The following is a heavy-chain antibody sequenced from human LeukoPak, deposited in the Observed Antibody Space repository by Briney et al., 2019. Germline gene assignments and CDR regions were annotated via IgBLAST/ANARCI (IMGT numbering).Heavy chain of an antibody. CDR3: ARVEVVVPAATGGWFDP. J-gene: IGHJ5*02. V-gene: IGHV1-18*01. Sequence: ASVKVSCKASGYTFTSYGISWVRQAPGQGLEWMGWISAYNGNTNYAQKLQGRVTMTTDTSTSTAYMELRSLRSDDTAVYYCARVEVVVPAATGGWFDPWGQGTLVTVSS. CDR2: ISAYNGNT. D-gene: IGHD2-2*01. CDR1: GYTFTSYG.